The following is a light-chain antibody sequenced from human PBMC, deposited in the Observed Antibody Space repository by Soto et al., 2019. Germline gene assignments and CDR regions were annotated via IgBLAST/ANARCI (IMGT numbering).Light chain of an antibody. Sequence: QSVLTQPASVSGSPGQSITISCTGTSSDVGSYNLVSWYQQHPGKAPKLLIYEGSKRPSGVSNRFSGSKSGSTASLPISGLQAEDEADYYCCSYAISSTVGFGGGTKLTVL. CDR2: EGS. V-gene: IGLV2-23*01. CDR3: CSYAISSTVG. CDR1: SSDVGSYNL. J-gene: IGLJ2*01.